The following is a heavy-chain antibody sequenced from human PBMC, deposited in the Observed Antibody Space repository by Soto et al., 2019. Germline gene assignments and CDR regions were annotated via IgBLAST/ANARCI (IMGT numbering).Heavy chain of an antibody. CDR3: AKSGVVIAYYYGMDV. V-gene: IGHV3-30*18. CDR2: ISYDGSNK. Sequence: GGSLRLSCAASGFTFSSYGMHWVRQAPGKGLEWVAVISYDGSNKYYADSVKGRFTISRDNSKNTLYLQMNSLRAEDTAVYYCAKSGVVIAYYYGMDVWGQGTTVTVSS. J-gene: IGHJ6*02. D-gene: IGHD3-3*01. CDR1: GFTFSSYG.